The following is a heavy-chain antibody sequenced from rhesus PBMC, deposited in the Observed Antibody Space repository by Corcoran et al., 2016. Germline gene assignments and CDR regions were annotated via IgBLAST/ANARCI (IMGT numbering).Heavy chain of an antibody. D-gene: IGHD2-21*01. J-gene: IGHJ4*01. CDR1: GYSFTSYW. Sequence: EVQLVQSGAEVKRPGESLKISCKTSGYSFTSYWISWVRQMPGKGLEWVGAIDPSDSHTRSNPSFQGQVTTSADKSISTAYLQWSRLKASDTATYYCAKSSGWYYFDYWGQGVLVTVSS. CDR3: AKSSGWYYFDY. V-gene: IGHV5-20*01. CDR2: IDPSDSHT.